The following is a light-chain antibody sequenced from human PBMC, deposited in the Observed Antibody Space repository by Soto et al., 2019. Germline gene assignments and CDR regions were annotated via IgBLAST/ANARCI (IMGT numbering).Light chain of an antibody. V-gene: IGKV1-5*01. CDR3: QQYNSYSWT. J-gene: IGKJ1*01. CDR2: DAS. CDR1: QSISYW. Sequence: DIQMTQSPSTLAASLGDRVTITCRASQSISYWLAWYQQKPGKAPKLLIYDASGLESGVPSRFRGSGSGTEFTLTISSLQPDDFEPYYCQQYNSYSWTFGQGTKVDIK.